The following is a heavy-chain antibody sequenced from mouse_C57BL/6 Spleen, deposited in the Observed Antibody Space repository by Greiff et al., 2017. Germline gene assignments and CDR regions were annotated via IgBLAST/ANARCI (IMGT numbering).Heavy chain of an antibody. CDR2: IDPETGGT. CDR3: TRYYYGSSFFAY. D-gene: IGHD1-1*01. J-gene: IGHJ3*01. CDR1: GYTFTDYE. V-gene: IGHV1-15*01. Sequence: QVQLQQSGAELVRPGASVTLSCKASGYTFTDYEMHWVKQTPVHGLEWIGAIDPETGGTAYNQKFKGKAILTADKSSSTAYMELRSLTSEDSAVYYCTRYYYGSSFFAYWGQGTLVTVSA.